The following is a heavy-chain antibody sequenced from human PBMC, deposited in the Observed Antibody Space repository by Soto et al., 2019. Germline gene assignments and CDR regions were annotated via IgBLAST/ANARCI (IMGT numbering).Heavy chain of an antibody. CDR3: AKVNPYLEWLDYFDY. CDR2: ISYDGSNK. CDR1: GFTFSSYG. J-gene: IGHJ4*02. V-gene: IGHV3-30*18. Sequence: QVQLVESGGGVVQPGRSLRLSCAASGFTFSSYGMHWVRQAPGKGLEWVAVISYDGSNKYYADSVKGRFTISRDNSKNTLDMQMNSLRAEDTAVYYCAKVNPYLEWLDYFDYWGQGTLVTVSS. D-gene: IGHD3-3*01.